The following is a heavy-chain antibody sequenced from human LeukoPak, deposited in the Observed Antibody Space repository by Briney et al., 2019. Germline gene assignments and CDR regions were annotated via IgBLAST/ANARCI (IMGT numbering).Heavy chain of an antibody. CDR1: GFTVSSNY. Sequence: PGGSLRLSCAASGFTVSSNYMSWVRQAPGKGLEWGSVIYSGGSTYYADSVKGRFTISRDNSKNTLYLQMNSLRAEDTAVYYCARVTGEEYFQHWGQGTLVTVSS. J-gene: IGHJ1*01. D-gene: IGHD3-10*01. V-gene: IGHV3-53*01. CDR2: IYSGGST. CDR3: ARVTGEEYFQH.